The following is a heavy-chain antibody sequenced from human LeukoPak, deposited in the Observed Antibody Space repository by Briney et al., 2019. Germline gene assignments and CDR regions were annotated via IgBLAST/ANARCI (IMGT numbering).Heavy chain of an antibody. CDR2: IIPKFGTA. Sequence: SVKVSCKASGYTFNNYGISWVRQAPGQGLEWMGGIIPKFGTAIYAQKFQGRVTITEDESTSTAYMELSSLRSEDTAVYYCARDRPGRYCSSNSCYTASPFDPWGQGTLVTVSS. CDR3: ARDRPGRYCSSNSCYTASPFDP. D-gene: IGHD2-2*02. CDR1: GYTFNNYG. V-gene: IGHV1-69*13. J-gene: IGHJ5*02.